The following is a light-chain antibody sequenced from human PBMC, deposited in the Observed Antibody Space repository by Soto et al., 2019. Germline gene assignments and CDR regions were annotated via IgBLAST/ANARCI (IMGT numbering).Light chain of an antibody. V-gene: IGLV2-11*01. CDR3: CLYAGSYAHVV. CDR1: SSDVGGYNY. J-gene: IGLJ2*01. CDR2: DVS. Sequence: QSVLTQPRSVSGSPGQSVTISCTGTSSDVGGYNYVSWYQQHPGKAPKLMIYDVSKRPSGVPDRFSGSKSGNTASLTISGLQAEDEADYYCCLYAGSYAHVVFGGGTKVTVL.